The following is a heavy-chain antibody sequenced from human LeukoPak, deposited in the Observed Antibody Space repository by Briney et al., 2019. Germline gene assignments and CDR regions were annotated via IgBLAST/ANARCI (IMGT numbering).Heavy chain of an antibody. D-gene: IGHD3-22*01. V-gene: IGHV4-39*01. Sequence: SETLSLTCTVSGGSFSSSSYYWGWIRQPPGKGLEWIGSFYYSGSTYYNPSLESRVTISVDTSKNQFSLKLSSVTAADTAVYYCARQVRVGDSSGYYYGGFDYWGQGTLVTVSS. CDR1: GGSFSSSSYY. J-gene: IGHJ4*02. CDR3: ARQVRVGDSSGYYYGGFDY. CDR2: FYYSGST.